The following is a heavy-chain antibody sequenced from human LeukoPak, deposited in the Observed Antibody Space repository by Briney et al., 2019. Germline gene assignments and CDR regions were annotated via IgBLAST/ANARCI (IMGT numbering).Heavy chain of an antibody. J-gene: IGHJ5*02. CDR3: AVGYSSSWYTNWFDP. D-gene: IGHD6-13*01. CDR1: GYSFTSYW. Sequence: GESLKISCKGSGYSFTSYWIGWVRQMPGKGLEWMGTIYPGDSDTRYSPSFQGQVTISADKSISTAYLQWSSLKASDTAMYYCAVGYSSSWYTNWFDPWGQGTLVTVSS. CDR2: IYPGDSDT. V-gene: IGHV5-51*01.